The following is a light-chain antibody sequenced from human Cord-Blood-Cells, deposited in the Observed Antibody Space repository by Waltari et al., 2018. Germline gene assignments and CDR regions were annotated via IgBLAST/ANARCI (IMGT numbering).Light chain of an antibody. J-gene: IGKJ1*01. CDR1: QSVSSN. CDR2: GAS. CDR3: QQYKNWPRT. V-gene: IGKV3-15*01. Sequence: EIVMTQSPATLSVSPGERATLSCRTGQSVSSNLAGYQQKPGQAPRLLSYGASTRATGIPARFSGSGSGTEFTLTISSLQSEDFAVYYCQQYKNWPRTFGQGTKVEIK.